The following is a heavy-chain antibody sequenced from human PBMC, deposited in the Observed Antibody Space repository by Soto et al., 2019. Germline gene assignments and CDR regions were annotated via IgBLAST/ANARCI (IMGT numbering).Heavy chain of an antibody. Sequence: SETLSLTCTVSGGSISSGDYYWSWIRQPPGKGLEWIGYIYYSGSTYYNPSLKSRVTISVDTSKNQFSLKLSSVTAADTAVYYCARGELFGELGGMDVWGQGTTVTVSS. D-gene: IGHD3-10*01. CDR2: IYYSGST. V-gene: IGHV4-30-4*01. CDR3: ARGELFGELGGMDV. CDR1: GGSISSGDYY. J-gene: IGHJ6*02.